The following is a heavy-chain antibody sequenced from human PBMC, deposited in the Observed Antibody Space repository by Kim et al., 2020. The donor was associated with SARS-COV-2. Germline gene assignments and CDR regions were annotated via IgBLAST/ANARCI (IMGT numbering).Heavy chain of an antibody. CDR2: INPYNGNT. J-gene: IGHJ4*02. Sequence: ASVKVSCKASGYSFTSYGISWVRQAPGQGLEWMAWINPYNGNTNSAQKLQGRVTMTTDRSTSTAYMELRSLRSDGTAVYYCARDLKASCSGGDCQGYFDYWGQGTLVTVSS. V-gene: IGHV1-18*01. CDR1: GYSFTSYG. D-gene: IGHD2-21*02. CDR3: ARDLKASCSGGDCQGYFDY.